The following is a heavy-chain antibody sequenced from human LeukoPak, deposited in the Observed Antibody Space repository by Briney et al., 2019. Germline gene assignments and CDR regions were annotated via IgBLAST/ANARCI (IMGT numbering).Heavy chain of an antibody. D-gene: IGHD3-3*01. J-gene: IGHJ4*02. Sequence: GGSLRLSCAASGFTVSSYWMHWVRQAPGKGLVWVSRINSDGSSTSYADSVKGRFTISRDNAKNTLYLQMNSLRAEDTAVYYCARDFFVDFWSGYYDFDYWGQGTLVTVSS. CDR2: INSDGSST. CDR3: ARDFFVDFWSGYYDFDY. CDR1: GFTVSSYW. V-gene: IGHV3-74*01.